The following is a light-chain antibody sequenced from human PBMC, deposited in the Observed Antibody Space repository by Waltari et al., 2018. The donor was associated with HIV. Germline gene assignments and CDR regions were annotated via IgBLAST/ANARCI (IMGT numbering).Light chain of an antibody. V-gene: IGLV1-47*01. CDR2: RND. Sequence: SALTQPPSLSGTPGQRLTIPCSGNSSNLGSNFLFWYRQLPGMSPSLLVYRNDPRRSGGGAGFSGSRSGASASLAILGLRVEDEADYYCASWDDGLRGHVFGSGTSVSV. CDR3: ASWDDGLRGHV. CDR1: SSNLGSNF. J-gene: IGLJ1*01.